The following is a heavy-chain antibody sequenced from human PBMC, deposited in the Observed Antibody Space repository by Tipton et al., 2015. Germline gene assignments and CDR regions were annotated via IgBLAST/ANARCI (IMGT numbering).Heavy chain of an antibody. V-gene: IGHV1-46*01. J-gene: IGHJ4*02. CDR2: INGGRSGT. CDR3: ARAAESYSDSRNYSHYFDY. CDR1: GYPFTSYS. D-gene: IGHD3-22*01. Sequence: QVQLVQSGAEVKKPGASVKVSCKASGYPFTSYSMHWVRRAPGQGLEWMGVINGGRSGTKYAQRFQYRVTMTRDTSTRRVYMELGSLRSDDTAVYYCARAAESYSDSRNYSHYFDYWGQGTLVTVSS.